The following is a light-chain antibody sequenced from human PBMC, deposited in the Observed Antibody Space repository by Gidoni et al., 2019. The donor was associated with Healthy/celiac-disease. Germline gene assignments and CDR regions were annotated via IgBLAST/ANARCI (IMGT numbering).Light chain of an antibody. J-gene: IGLJ3*02. CDR2: KDS. V-gene: IGLV3-25*02. CDR3: QSADSSGTYPNWV. CDR1: ALPKQY. Sequence: SYELTQPPSVSVSPGQTARITCSGDALPKQYAYWYQQKPGQAPGLVIYKDSERPSGIPERCSGSSSGTTVTLTISGVQAEDEADYYCQSADSSGTYPNWVFGGGTKLTVL.